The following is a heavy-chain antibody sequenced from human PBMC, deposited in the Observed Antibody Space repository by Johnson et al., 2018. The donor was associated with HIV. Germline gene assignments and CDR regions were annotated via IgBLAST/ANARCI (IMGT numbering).Heavy chain of an antibody. J-gene: IGHJ3*02. CDR1: GFTVSINY. CDR2: IYSGGST. CDR3: AKGGSYSEEWAFDI. D-gene: IGHD1-26*01. V-gene: IGHV3-66*01. Sequence: VQLVESGGGLVQSGGSLRLSCGVSGFTVSINYMSWVRQAPGKVLEWVSVIYSGGSTYYADSVKGRFTISRDNSKNTLYLQMNSLRAEDTAVYYCAKGGSYSEEWAFDIWGQGTMVTISS.